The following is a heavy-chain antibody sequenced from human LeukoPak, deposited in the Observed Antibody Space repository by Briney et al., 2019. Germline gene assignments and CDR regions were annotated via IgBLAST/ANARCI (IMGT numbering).Heavy chain of an antibody. Sequence: GGSLRLSCTASGVTFSSYSMNWVRQAPGKGLEWGSSISSGSNNIYYADSVKGRFAISRDNAKNSLYLQMDSLRADDTAVYYCGRVRCSGGTCYTYSSGWAFEFWGQGSLVIVSS. J-gene: IGHJ4*02. CDR2: ISSGSNNI. V-gene: IGHV3-21*01. CDR3: GRVRCSGGTCYTYSSGWAFEF. D-gene: IGHD2-15*01. CDR1: GVTFSSYS.